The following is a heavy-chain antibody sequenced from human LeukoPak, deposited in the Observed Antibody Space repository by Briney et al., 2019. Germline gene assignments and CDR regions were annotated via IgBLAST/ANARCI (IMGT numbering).Heavy chain of an antibody. CDR2: ISAYNGNT. V-gene: IGHV1-18*01. CDR1: GYTYTSHG. Sequence: ASVKVSCKASGYTYTSHGISWVREATGQGLEWMGWISAYNGNTEYAQRVQGRVTMTTDTSTSTAYLELRSLRSDDTAVYYCARGTAVEKTPAYFDYWGQGTLVTVSS. D-gene: IGHD4-23*01. CDR3: ARGTAVEKTPAYFDY. J-gene: IGHJ4*02.